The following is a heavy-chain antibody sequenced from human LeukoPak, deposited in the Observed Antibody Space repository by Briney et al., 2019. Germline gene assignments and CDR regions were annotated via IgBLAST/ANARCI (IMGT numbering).Heavy chain of an antibody. CDR2: MNPNSGNT. J-gene: IGHJ4*02. D-gene: IGHD3-10*01. CDR3: ARNVPSTGDFVY. Sequence: GASVKVSFKASGYTFTIYDINWVRQAPGQGGEWMGWMNPNSGNTGYAQKFQGRGTMTRDTSISTAYMELSSLTSEDTAVYYCARNVPSTGDFVYWGQGTLVTVSS. V-gene: IGHV1-8*01. CDR1: GYTFTIYD.